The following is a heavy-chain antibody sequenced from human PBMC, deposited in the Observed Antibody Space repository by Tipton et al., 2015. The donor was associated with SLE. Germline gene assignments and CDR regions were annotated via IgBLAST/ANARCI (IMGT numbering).Heavy chain of an antibody. D-gene: IGHD1-26*01. Sequence: SLRLSCAASGFTFDDYAMHWVRQAPGKGLEFVSAISDNGDNTYYADSVKGRFTISRDNSKNTLYLQMGSLRADDMAVYYCARARGLWERAAFDIWGQGTMVTVSS. CDR2: ISDNGDNT. J-gene: IGHJ3*02. CDR3: ARARGLWERAAFDI. CDR1: GFTFDDYA. V-gene: IGHV3-64*02.